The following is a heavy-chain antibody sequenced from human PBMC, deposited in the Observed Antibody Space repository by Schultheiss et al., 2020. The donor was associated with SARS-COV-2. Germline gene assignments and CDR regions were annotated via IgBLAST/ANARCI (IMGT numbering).Heavy chain of an antibody. V-gene: IGHV1-18*04. CDR1: GYTFTSYG. J-gene: IGHJ6*02. CDR3: ARADQAISPHGLDV. Sequence: ASVKVSCQASGYTFTSYGISWVRQAPGQGLEWMAWISAYNGNTNYAQKFQGWVTMTRDTSISTAYMELSRLRSDDTAVYYCARADQAISPHGLDVWGQGTTVTVSS. CDR2: ISAYNGNT. D-gene: IGHD5-24*01.